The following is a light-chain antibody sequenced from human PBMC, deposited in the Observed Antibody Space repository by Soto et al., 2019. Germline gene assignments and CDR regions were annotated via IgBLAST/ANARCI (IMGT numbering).Light chain of an antibody. J-gene: IGKJ5*01. Sequence: EIVLKQSPGTLSLSPGERVTLSCRASQSVSSSYLAWYQQKPGQAPRLLIYGASSRATGIPDRFSGSGSGTDFTLTIRRLEPEDFAVYYCQQYGSSRSITFGQGTRLENK. CDR3: QQYGSSRSIT. V-gene: IGKV3-20*01. CDR2: GAS. CDR1: QSVSSSY.